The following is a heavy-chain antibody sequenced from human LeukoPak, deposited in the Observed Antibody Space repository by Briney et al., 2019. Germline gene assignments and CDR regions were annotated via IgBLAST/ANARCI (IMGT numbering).Heavy chain of an antibody. D-gene: IGHD3-10*02. CDR3: AELGITMIGGV. Sequence: GGSLRLSCAASGFTFSTFAMIWVRQPPGKGLEWVSSIFPSGGEIHYADSVKGRFTISRDNAKNSLYLQMNSLRAEDTAVYYCAELGITMIGGVWGKGTTVTISS. J-gene: IGHJ6*04. CDR1: GFTFSTFA. CDR2: IFPSGGEI. V-gene: IGHV3-21*01.